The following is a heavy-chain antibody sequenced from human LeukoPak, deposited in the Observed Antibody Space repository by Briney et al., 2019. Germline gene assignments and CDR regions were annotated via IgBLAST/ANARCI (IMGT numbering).Heavy chain of an antibody. Sequence: ASVKVSCKASGGTFSSYAISWARQAPGQGLEWMGRIIPIFGTANYAQKFQGRVTITTDESTSTAYMELSSLRSEDTAVYYCARDQQLVPGYFDLWGRGTLVTVSS. J-gene: IGHJ2*01. D-gene: IGHD6-13*01. CDR1: GGTFSSYA. V-gene: IGHV1-69*05. CDR3: ARDQQLVPGYFDL. CDR2: IIPIFGTA.